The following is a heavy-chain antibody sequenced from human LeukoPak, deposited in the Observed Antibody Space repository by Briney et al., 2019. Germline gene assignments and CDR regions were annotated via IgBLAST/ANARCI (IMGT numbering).Heavy chain of an antibody. V-gene: IGHV3-21*01. CDR3: AREDGDPMGAFDY. Sequence: GGSLRLSCAASGFTFSSYSMNWVRQAPGKGLEWVSSISSSSSYIYYADSVKGRFTISRDNAKNLLYLQMNSLRAEDTAVYYCAREDGDPMGAFDYWGQGTLVTVSS. J-gene: IGHJ4*02. CDR2: ISSSSSYI. CDR1: GFTFSSYS. D-gene: IGHD4-17*01.